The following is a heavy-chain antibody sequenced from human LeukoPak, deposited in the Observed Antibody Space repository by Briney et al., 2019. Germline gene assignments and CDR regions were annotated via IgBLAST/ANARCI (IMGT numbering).Heavy chain of an antibody. CDR1: GYTFTGYY. D-gene: IGHD6-19*01. CDR3: AKDPTRPIAVAGTFDY. CDR2: INPDSGGT. Sequence: ASVKVSCKASGYTFTGYYMHWVRQAPGQGLEWMGRINPDSGGTNYAQKFQGRVTMTRDTSISTAYMELSRLRSDDTAVYYCAKDPTRPIAVAGTFDYWGQGTLVTVSS. J-gene: IGHJ4*02. V-gene: IGHV1-2*06.